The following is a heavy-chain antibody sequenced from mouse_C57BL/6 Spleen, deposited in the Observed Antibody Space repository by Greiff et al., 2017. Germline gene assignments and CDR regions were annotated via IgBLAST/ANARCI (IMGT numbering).Heavy chain of an antibody. V-gene: IGHV5-4*01. CDR3: AREGAMVTPAWFAY. Sequence: EVKLMESGGGLVKPGGSLKLSCAASGFTFSSYAMSWVRQTPEKRLEWVATISDGGSYTYYPDNVKGRFTIARDNAKNNLYLQMSHLKSEDTAMYYCAREGAMVTPAWFAYWGQGTLVTVSA. CDR1: GFTFSSYA. J-gene: IGHJ3*01. D-gene: IGHD2-2*01. CDR2: ISDGGSYT.